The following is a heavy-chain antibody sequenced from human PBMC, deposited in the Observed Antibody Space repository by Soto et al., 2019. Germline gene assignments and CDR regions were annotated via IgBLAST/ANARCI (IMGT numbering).Heavy chain of an antibody. D-gene: IGHD4-17*01. CDR2: ITASGGGT. CDR3: VRWVRAYGNAFDI. CDR1: GFTFSNYA. V-gene: IGHV3-23*01. J-gene: IGHJ3*02. Sequence: VQLLESGGGLVQPGGSLRLSCAASGFTFSNYAMTWVRQAPGKGLEWVSAITASGGGTYYADSVKGRFTISRDNSKNTLYLQMNSLRAEDTAVYYCVRWVRAYGNAFDILGQGTMVTVSS.